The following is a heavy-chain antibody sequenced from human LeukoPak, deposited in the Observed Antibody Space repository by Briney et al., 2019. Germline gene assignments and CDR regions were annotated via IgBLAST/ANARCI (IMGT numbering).Heavy chain of an antibody. CDR1: GGSFSGYY. D-gene: IGHD3-10*01. CDR2: INHSGST. Sequence: RTSETLSLTCAVYGGSFSGYYWSWIRQPPGKGLEWIGEINHSGSTNYNPSLKSRVTISVDTSKNQFSLKLSSVTAADTAVYYCARGRDLLWFGELFGTPRYNWFDPWGQGTLVTVSS. J-gene: IGHJ5*02. V-gene: IGHV4-34*01. CDR3: ARGRDLLWFGELFGTPRYNWFDP.